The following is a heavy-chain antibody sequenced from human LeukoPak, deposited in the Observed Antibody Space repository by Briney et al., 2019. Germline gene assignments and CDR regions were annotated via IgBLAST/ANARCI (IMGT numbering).Heavy chain of an antibody. CDR1: GFTFSSYS. Sequence: GGSLRLSCAASGFTFSSYSMNWVRQAPGKGLEWVSSISSSSSYIYYADSVKGRFTISRDNAKNSLYLQMNSLRAEDTAVYYCARDKQRGVLLWFGDAFDIWGQGTMVTVSS. J-gene: IGHJ3*02. D-gene: IGHD3-10*01. CDR2: ISSSSSYI. V-gene: IGHV3-21*01. CDR3: ARDKQRGVLLWFGDAFDI.